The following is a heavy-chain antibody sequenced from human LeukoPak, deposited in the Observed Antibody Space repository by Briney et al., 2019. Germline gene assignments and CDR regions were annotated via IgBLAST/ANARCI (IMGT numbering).Heavy chain of an antibody. CDR3: AIMMNSGSSSNFDY. D-gene: IGHD3-10*01. CDR1: GYTFTSYD. Sequence: ASVKVSCKASGYTFTSYDINWVRQATGQGLEWMGWMNPNSGNTGYARKFQGRVTMTRSTSISTAYMELSSLRSEDTAVYYCAIMMNSGSSSNFDYWGQGTLVTVSS. J-gene: IGHJ4*02. CDR2: MNPNSGNT. V-gene: IGHV1-8*02.